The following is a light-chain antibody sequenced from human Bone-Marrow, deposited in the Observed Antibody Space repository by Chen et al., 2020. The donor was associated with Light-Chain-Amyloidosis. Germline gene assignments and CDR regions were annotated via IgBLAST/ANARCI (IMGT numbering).Light chain of an antibody. V-gene: IGLV3-25*03. CDR2: RDT. J-gene: IGLJ2*01. Sequence: SYELPQPPSVSVSPGPTARITCSGDDLPTKYAYWYQQKPGQAPVLVIHRDTERPSGISERFSGSSSGTTATLTISGVQAEDEADYHCQSVDSSGTYEVIFGGGTKLTVL. CDR3: QSVDSSGTYEVI. CDR1: DLPTKY.